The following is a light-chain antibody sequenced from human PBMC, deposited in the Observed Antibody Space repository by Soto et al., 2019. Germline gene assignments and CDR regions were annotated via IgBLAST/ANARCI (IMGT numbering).Light chain of an antibody. Sequence: QSVLTQPASVSGSPGQSITISCTGTSSDIGGYNLISWYQHHPGKAPKLLIYDVNNRPSGISYRFSGSKSGNTASLTISGLQAEDEADYYCASYASRSTLVFGGGTKLTVL. V-gene: IGLV2-14*01. CDR3: ASYASRSTLV. CDR1: SSDIGGYNL. CDR2: DVN. J-gene: IGLJ2*01.